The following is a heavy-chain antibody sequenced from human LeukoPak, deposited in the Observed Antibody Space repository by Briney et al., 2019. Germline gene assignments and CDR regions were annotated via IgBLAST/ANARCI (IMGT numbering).Heavy chain of an antibody. V-gene: IGHV4-59*01. CDR3: ARVDEGGYYYYGMDV. Sequence: KSSETLSLTCTVSAGSISSYYWSWIRQPPGKGLEWIGYIYSSGSTNYNPSLKSRVTISVDTFKNQFSLKLSSVTAADTAVYYCARVDEGGYYYYGMDVWGQGTTVTVSS. CDR1: AGSISSYY. J-gene: IGHJ6*02. CDR2: IYSSGST. D-gene: IGHD3-16*01.